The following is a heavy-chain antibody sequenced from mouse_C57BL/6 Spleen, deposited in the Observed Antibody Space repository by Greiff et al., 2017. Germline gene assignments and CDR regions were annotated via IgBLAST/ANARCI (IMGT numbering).Heavy chain of an antibody. J-gene: IGHJ4*01. Sequence: QVQLQQPGAELVKPGASVKMSCKASGYTFTSYWITWVKQRPGQGLEWIGDIYPVSGSTNYNEQFKSKATLTVDTSSSTAYMQLSSLTSKDSAVYYCASTAQASAMDYWGQGTSVTVSS. D-gene: IGHD3-2*02. CDR2: IYPVSGST. CDR3: ASTAQASAMDY. V-gene: IGHV1-55*01. CDR1: GYTFTSYW.